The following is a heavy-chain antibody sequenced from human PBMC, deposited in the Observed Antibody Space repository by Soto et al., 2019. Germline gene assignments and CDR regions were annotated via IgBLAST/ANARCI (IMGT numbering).Heavy chain of an antibody. CDR3: ARGEWVVPASIFDY. CDR2: INTDGTNT. CDR1: GFTFSSYW. D-gene: IGHD2-2*01. Sequence: SLRLSCAGSGFTFSSYWMHWVRQAPGKGLVWVSRINTDGTNTTYADSVKGRFTIFRDNAKNTLYLQMNSLRAEDTAVYYCARGEWVVPASIFDYWGQGALVTVSS. V-gene: IGHV3-74*01. J-gene: IGHJ4*02.